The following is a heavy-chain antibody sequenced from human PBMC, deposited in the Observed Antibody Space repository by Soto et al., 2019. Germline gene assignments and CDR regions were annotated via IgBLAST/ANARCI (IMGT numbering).Heavy chain of an antibody. Sequence: QVQLVQSGAEVKKPGASVKVSCKASGYTFTSYGISWVRQAPGQGLEWMGWISAYNGNTNYAQKLQGRVTMTTDTSPSTAYRELRSLRSDDTAVYYCARDQDIVLVPAYYYDGMDVWGQGTTVTVSS. CDR1: GYTFTSYG. CDR2: ISAYNGNT. D-gene: IGHD2-2*01. V-gene: IGHV1-18*01. J-gene: IGHJ6*02. CDR3: ARDQDIVLVPAYYYDGMDV.